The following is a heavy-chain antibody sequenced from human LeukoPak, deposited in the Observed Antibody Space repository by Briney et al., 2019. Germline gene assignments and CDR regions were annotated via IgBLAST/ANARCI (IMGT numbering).Heavy chain of an antibody. D-gene: IGHD3-16*01. J-gene: IGHJ4*02. Sequence: ASVKVSCKASGYTFTGYSIHWVRQAPGQGLEWMGWIIPNSGAAGYAQKFQGRVTMTRDTSINTAYMELSRLRSDDTALYYCARTKIGDPFDYWGQGTLVTVCS. V-gene: IGHV1-2*02. CDR1: GYTFTGYS. CDR3: ARTKIGDPFDY. CDR2: IIPNSGAA.